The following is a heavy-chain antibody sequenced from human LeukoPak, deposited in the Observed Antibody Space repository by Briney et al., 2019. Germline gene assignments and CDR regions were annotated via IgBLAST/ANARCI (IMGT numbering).Heavy chain of an antibody. Sequence: PSETLSLTCTVSGGSISSSSYYWGWIRQPPGKGLEWIGSIYFTGTTHYNPSLKSRLTLSVDTSNNRFSLKLTSVTAADTAMYYCARDRDGANSNWFDPWGQGSLVTVSS. V-gene: IGHV4-31*03. CDR1: GGSISSSSYY. D-gene: IGHD4-23*01. CDR3: ARDRDGANSNWFDP. CDR2: IYFTGTT. J-gene: IGHJ5*02.